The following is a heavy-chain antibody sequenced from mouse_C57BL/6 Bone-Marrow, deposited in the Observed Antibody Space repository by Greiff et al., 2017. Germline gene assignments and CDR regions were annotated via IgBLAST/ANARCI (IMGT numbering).Heavy chain of an antibody. CDR3: ARERRKLRTWFAY. D-gene: IGHD1-1*01. Sequence: EVQLQQSGPELVKPGASVKMSCKASGYTFTDYNMHWVKQSHGKSLEWIGYVNPNNGGTSYNQKFKGKATLTVNKSSSTAYMELRSLTSEDSAVYYCARERRKLRTWFAYWGQGTLVTVSA. CDR2: VNPNNGGT. CDR1: GYTFTDYN. J-gene: IGHJ3*01. V-gene: IGHV1-22*01.